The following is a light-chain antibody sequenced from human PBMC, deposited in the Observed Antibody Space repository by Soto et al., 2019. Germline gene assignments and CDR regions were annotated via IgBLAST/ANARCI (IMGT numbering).Light chain of an antibody. CDR2: GAT. Sequence: EIVMTQSPVTLSVSPGERATISCRASQSVNSNLAWYQQKPGQAPRLLVYGATTRATGIPARFSGSGSATELTLTIRSMQSEDFAVYYCQQYNDWPPLTFGGGTKVEIK. CDR3: QQYNDWPPLT. V-gene: IGKV3-15*01. CDR1: QSVNSN. J-gene: IGKJ4*01.